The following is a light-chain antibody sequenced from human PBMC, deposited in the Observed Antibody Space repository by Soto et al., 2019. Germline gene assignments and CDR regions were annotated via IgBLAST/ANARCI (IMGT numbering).Light chain of an antibody. J-gene: IGKJ1*01. CDR3: QQYENWPRT. Sequence: EIVMTQSPATLSVSPWERVTLSCRASQSVTSNLAWYQQKPGQAPRLLFYGSSTKATGIPARFSGSGSGTEFTLTISSLQSEDFAVYYCQQYENWPRTFGQGTKVDIK. CDR1: QSVTSN. V-gene: IGKV3-15*01. CDR2: GSS.